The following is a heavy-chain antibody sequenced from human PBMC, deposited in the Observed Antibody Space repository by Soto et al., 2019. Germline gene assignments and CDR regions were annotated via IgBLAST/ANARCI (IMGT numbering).Heavy chain of an antibody. CDR2: INPQSDGT. Sequence: QVQLVQSGAEVKKPRASVTVSCKTSGYTFSSYYIHWMRQAPGQGLEWLGWINPQSDGTAYAPRFQGWVTMAANMSISTVYMELRRLKSDDAAIYYCARGHGRQNFDYWGQGTLVSVSS. J-gene: IGHJ4*02. V-gene: IGHV1-2*04. CDR3: ARGHGRQNFDY. CDR1: GYTFSSYY.